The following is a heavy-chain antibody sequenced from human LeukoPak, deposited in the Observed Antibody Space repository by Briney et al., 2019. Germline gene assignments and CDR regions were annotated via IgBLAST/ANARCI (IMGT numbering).Heavy chain of an antibody. V-gene: IGHV4-59*01. CDR1: GGSISSYY. J-gene: IGHJ3*02. CDR2: INYSGNT. Sequence: SETLSLTCTVSGGSISSYYWSWIRQPPGKGLEWIGYINYSGNTNYNPSLKSRVTMSVDTSKNQFSLKLSSVTAADTAVYYCATGQYCSDNRCYSGTFDIWGQGTMVTVSS. D-gene: IGHD2-15*01. CDR3: ATGQYCSDNRCYSGTFDI.